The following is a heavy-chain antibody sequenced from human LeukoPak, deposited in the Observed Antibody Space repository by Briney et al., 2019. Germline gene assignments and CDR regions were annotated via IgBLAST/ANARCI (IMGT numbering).Heavy chain of an antibody. V-gene: IGHV4-4*02. J-gene: IGHJ4*02. Sequence: SETLSLTCAVSGGSISSSNWWSWVRQPPGKGLEWIGYIYYSGSTNYNPSLKSRVTISVDTSKNQFSLKLSSVTAADTAVYYCARGPVVYFDYWGQGTLVTVSS. CDR2: IYYSGST. CDR1: GGSISSSNW. CDR3: ARGPVVYFDY.